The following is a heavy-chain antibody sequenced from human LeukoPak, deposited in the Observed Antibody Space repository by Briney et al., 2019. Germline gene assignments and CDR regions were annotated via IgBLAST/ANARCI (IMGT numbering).Heavy chain of an antibody. V-gene: IGHV3-21*01. CDR3: ARVGYYDSSGYDY. D-gene: IGHD3-22*01. CDR2: ISSSSSYI. Sequence: GGSLRLSCAASGFTFSSYSMNWVRQAPGKGLEWVSSISSSSSYIHYADSVKGRFTISRDNAKNSLYLQMNSLRAEDTAVYYCARVGYYDSSGYDYWGQGTLVTVSS. J-gene: IGHJ4*02. CDR1: GFTFSSYS.